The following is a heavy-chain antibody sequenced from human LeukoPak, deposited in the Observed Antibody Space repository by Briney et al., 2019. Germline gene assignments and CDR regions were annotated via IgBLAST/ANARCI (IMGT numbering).Heavy chain of an antibody. Sequence: ASVKVSCKASGYTFTSYYMHWVRQAPGQGLEWMGIINPSSDSTTYAQRFQGRVTMTRDASTSTVYMELSSLRSEDTAVYYCARGHFGCPNGVCSNVFDIWGQGTMVTVSS. D-gene: IGHD2-8*01. J-gene: IGHJ3*02. CDR3: ARGHFGCPNGVCSNVFDI. V-gene: IGHV1-46*01. CDR2: INPSSDST. CDR1: GYTFTSYY.